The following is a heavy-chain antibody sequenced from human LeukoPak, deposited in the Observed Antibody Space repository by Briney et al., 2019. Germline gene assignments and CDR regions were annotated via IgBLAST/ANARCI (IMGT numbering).Heavy chain of an antibody. J-gene: IGHJ5*02. V-gene: IGHV1-69*01. Sequence: SVKVSCKASGGTFSSYAISWVRQAPGQGLEWMGGIIPIFGTANYAQKFQGRVTITADESTSTAYMELSSLRSEDTAVYYCARGVDGYNLNWFDPWGQGTLVAVSS. CDR3: ARGVDGYNLNWFDP. CDR2: IIPIFGTA. CDR1: GGTFSSYA. D-gene: IGHD5-24*01.